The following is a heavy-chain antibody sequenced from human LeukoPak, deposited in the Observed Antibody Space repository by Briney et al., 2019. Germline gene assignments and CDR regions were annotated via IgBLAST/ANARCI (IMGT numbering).Heavy chain of an antibody. V-gene: IGHV4-34*01. CDR1: GGSFSGYY. J-gene: IGHJ4*02. CDR2: INHSGST. CDR3: ARGPFHYDYVWGSYRGGLDY. D-gene: IGHD3-16*02. Sequence: PSETLSLTCAVYGGSFSGYYWSWIRQPPGKGLEWIGEINHSGSTNYNPSLKSRVTISVDTSKSQFSLKLSSVTAADTAVYYCARGPFHYDYVWGSYRGGLDYWGQGTLVTVSS.